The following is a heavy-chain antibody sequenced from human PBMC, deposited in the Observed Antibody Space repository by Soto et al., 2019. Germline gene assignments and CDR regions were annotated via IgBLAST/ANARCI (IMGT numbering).Heavy chain of an antibody. CDR3: AREALYSSGWYYSDY. Sequence: GPVKVSCKASGYTFNTHGINWVRQAPGQGLEWMGWISAYNGNTNYAEKVRGRVTMTTDTSTSTAYMELRSLRSDDTAVYYCAREALYSSGWYYSDYWGQGTPVTVSS. V-gene: IGHV1-18*01. D-gene: IGHD6-13*01. CDR2: ISAYNGNT. CDR1: GYTFNTHG. J-gene: IGHJ4*02.